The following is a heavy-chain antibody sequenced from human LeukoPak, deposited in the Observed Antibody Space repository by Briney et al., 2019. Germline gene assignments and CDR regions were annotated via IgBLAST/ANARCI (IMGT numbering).Heavy chain of an antibody. V-gene: IGHV1-2*02. CDR3: ARSRGLRVPSFDY. Sequence: ASVKVPCKASVYTFTGYYLHWVRQAPGQGLEWMGWINPNSGDRNYAQEFQGRVTMTRDTSISTAYMELSRLRSDDTAVYYCARSRGLRVPSFDYWGQGTLVTVSS. D-gene: IGHD2-2*01. J-gene: IGHJ4*02. CDR1: VYTFTGYY. CDR2: INPNSGDR.